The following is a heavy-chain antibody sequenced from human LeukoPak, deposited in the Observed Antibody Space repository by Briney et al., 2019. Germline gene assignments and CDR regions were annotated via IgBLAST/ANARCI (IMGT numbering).Heavy chain of an antibody. D-gene: IGHD6-25*01. V-gene: IGHV4-59*01. CDR1: GGSISGYY. CDR3: ARTGSGWDFDS. Sequence: SETLSLTCTVSGGSISGYYWSWLRQPPGKGLEWIGYIYFSGRTNYNPSLKSRVTISVDTSKNQCFLNLSSVTAADTALYYCARTGSGWDFDSWGQGTQVIVSS. J-gene: IGHJ5*01. CDR2: IYFSGRT.